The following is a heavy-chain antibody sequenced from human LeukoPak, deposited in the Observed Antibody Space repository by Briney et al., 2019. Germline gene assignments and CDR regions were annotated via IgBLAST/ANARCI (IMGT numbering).Heavy chain of an antibody. Sequence: GRSLRLSCAASGFTFSSYAMHWVRQAPGKGLEWVAVISYDGSNKYYADSVKGRFTISRDNSKNTLYLQMNSLRAEDTAVYYCARDRDDIVVVPAAAAPPGYWGQGTLVTVSS. J-gene: IGHJ4*02. CDR2: ISYDGSNK. V-gene: IGHV3-30-3*01. CDR3: ARDRDDIVVVPAAAAPPGY. CDR1: GFTFSSYA. D-gene: IGHD2-2*01.